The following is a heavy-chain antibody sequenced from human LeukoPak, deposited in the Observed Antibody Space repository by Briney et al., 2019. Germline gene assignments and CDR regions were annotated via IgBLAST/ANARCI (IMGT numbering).Heavy chain of an antibody. D-gene: IGHD3-10*01. CDR3: ARGMYYYGSGSYYWDY. J-gene: IGHJ4*02. V-gene: IGHV1-18*01. CDR1: GYTFTSYD. CDR2: ISAYNGNT. Sequence: ASVKVSCKASGYTFTSYDINWVRQATGQGLEWMGWISAYNGNTNYAQKLQGRVTMTTDTSTSTAYMELRSLRSDDTAVYYCARGMYYYGSGSYYWDYWGQGTLVTVSS.